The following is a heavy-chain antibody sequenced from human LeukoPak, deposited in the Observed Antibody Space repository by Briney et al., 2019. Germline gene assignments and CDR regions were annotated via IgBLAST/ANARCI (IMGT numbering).Heavy chain of an antibody. CDR3: ARDLNDYGDSSYYYYYGMDV. J-gene: IGHJ6*02. D-gene: IGHD4-17*01. Sequence: EGSLRLSCAASGFTFSSYSMNWVRQAPGKGLEWVSSISSSSSYIYYADSVKGRFTISRDNAKNSLYLQMNSLRAEDTAVYYCARDLNDYGDSSYYYYYGMDVWGQGTTVTVSS. CDR2: ISSSSSYI. CDR1: GFTFSSYS. V-gene: IGHV3-21*01.